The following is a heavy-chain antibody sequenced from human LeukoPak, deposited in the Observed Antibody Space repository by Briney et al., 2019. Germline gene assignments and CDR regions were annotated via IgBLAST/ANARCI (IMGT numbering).Heavy chain of an antibody. CDR2: IWYDGSNK. D-gene: IGHD4-23*01. V-gene: IGHV3-33*01. CDR1: GFTFSSYG. Sequence: PGGSLRLSCAASGFTFSSYGMHWVRQAPGKGLEWVAVIWYDGSNKYYADSAKGRFTISRDNSKNTLYLQMNSLRAEDTAVYYCARDCYGGNSRCNSAFDYWGQGTLVIASS. J-gene: IGHJ4*02. CDR3: ARDCYGGNSRCNSAFDY.